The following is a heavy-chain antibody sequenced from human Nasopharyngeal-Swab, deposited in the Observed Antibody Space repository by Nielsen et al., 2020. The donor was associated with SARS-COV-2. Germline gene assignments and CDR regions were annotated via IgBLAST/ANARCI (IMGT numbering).Heavy chain of an antibody. CDR2: ISWNSRSI. CDR3: ASGIAVAGTDALDI. V-gene: IGHV3-9*02. J-gene: IGHJ3*02. D-gene: IGHD6-19*01. CDR1: GFTSDDYV. Sequence: GGSLRLSCAASGFTSDDYVMHWVRQAPGKGLEWVSNISWNSRSIAYADSVKGRFTISRDNAKNSLYLQMNSLRAEDTALYYCASGIAVAGTDALDIWGQGTMVTVSS.